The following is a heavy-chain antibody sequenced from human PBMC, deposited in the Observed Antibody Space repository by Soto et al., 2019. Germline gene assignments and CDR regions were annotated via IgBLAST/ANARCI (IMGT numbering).Heavy chain of an antibody. J-gene: IGHJ6*02. Sequence: SVKVSCKASGGTFSSYSISWVRQAPGQGLEWMGGIIPIFGTANYAQKFQGRVTITADESTSTAYMELSSLRSEDTAVYYCARDRDIVVVVAATPSNYGMDVWGQGTTVTVSS. CDR3: ARDRDIVVVVAATPSNYGMDV. CDR2: IIPIFGTA. CDR1: GGTFSSYS. V-gene: IGHV1-69*13. D-gene: IGHD2-15*01.